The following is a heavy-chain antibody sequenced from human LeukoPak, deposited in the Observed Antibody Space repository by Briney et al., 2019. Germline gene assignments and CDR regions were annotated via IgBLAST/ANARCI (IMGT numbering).Heavy chain of an antibody. CDR3: ARKFRGNFDY. D-gene: IGHD3-10*01. V-gene: IGHV4-34*01. CDR2: INHSGST. J-gene: IGHJ4*02. CDR1: GGSFGGYY. Sequence: PSETLSLTCAVYGGSFGGYYWSWIRQPPGKGLEWIGEINHSGSTNYNPSLKSRVTISVDTSKNQFSLKLSSVTAADTAVYYCARKFRGNFDYWGQGTLVTVSS.